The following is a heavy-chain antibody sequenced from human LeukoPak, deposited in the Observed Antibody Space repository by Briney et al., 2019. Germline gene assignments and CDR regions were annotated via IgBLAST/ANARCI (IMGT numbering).Heavy chain of an antibody. CDR3: ASDCSGGSCYSAYFDY. D-gene: IGHD2-15*01. V-gene: IGHV4-34*01. Sequence: KPSETLSLTCAVYGGSFSGYYWSWIRQPPGKGLEWIGEINHSGSTNYNPSLKSRVTISVDTSMNQFSLKLSSVTAADTAVYYCASDCSGGSCYSAYFDYWGQGTLVTVSS. CDR2: INHSGST. J-gene: IGHJ4*02. CDR1: GGSFSGYY.